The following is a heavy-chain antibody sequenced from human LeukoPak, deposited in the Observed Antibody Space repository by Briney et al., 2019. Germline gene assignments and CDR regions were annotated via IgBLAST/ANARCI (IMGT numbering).Heavy chain of an antibody. V-gene: IGHV3-7*01. CDR1: GLPYWSYW. J-gene: IGHJ4*02. CDR3: ARVEDSGYAFFDY. Sequence: GGPERLPCAVSGLPYWSYWVRWVRQAPGKGLEWVANIKQDGSEKYYVGSVEGRFTIYRDNGKNSLYLQTNSLRAEDPAASYCARVEDSGYAFFDYWAQETRVTVS. D-gene: IGHD5-12*01. CDR2: IKQDGSEK.